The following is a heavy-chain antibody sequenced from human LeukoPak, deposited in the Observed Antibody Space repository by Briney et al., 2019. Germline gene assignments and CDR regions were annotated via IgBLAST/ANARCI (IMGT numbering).Heavy chain of an antibody. J-gene: IGHJ6*03. D-gene: IGHD3-22*01. CDR1: GFTFNSNG. CDR2: IWYDGSNK. Sequence: GRSLRLSCAASGFTFNSNGMHWVRQAPGKGLEGVALIWYDGSNKYYADSVKGRFTISRDNSKNTLYLQMDSLRAEDTAVYYCAKAGDNSGYYPAFYYSMDVWGRGTTVTVSS. CDR3: AKAGDNSGYYPAFYYSMDV. V-gene: IGHV3-33*06.